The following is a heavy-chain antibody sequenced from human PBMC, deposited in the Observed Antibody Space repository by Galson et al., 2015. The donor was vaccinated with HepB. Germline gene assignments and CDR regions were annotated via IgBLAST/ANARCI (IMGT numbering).Heavy chain of an antibody. CDR2: IYPGDSDT. CDR1: GYSFTSYW. V-gene: IGHV5-51*01. CDR3: ARPYYYDSSGYYYFDY. J-gene: IGHJ4*02. D-gene: IGHD3-22*01. Sequence: QSGAEVKKPGESLKISCKGSGYSFTSYWIGWVRQMPGKGLEWMGIIYPGDSDTRYSPSFQGQVTISADKSISTAYLQWSSLKASDTAMYYCARPYYYDSSGYYYFDYWGQGTLVTVSS.